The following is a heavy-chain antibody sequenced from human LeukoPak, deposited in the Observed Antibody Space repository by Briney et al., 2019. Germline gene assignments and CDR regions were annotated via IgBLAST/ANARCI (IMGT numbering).Heavy chain of an antibody. D-gene: IGHD3-10*01. CDR3: AREYYYSSGNYYNRIDY. V-gene: IGHV1-2*02. CDR1: GYTFTGYY. Sequence: ASVKVSCKASGYTFTGYYMHWARQAPGQGLEWMGWIDPNSGGTNYAQKFQGRVTMTRDTSISTAYMVLNRLRSDDTAVYSCAREYYYSSGNYYNRIDYWGQGTLVTVSS. CDR2: IDPNSGGT. J-gene: IGHJ4*02.